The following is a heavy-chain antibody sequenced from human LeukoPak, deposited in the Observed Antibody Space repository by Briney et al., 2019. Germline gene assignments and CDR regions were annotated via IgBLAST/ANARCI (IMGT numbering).Heavy chain of an antibody. D-gene: IGHD6-25*01. V-gene: IGHV3-48*01. Sequence: GGSLRLSCAASGFTFSSYSMNWVRQAPGKGLEWVSYISSSSSTIYYADSVEGRFTISRDNAKNSLYLQMNTLRAEDTAVYYCARDGIGYWGEYWGQGTLVTVSS. J-gene: IGHJ4*02. CDR3: ARDGIGYWGEY. CDR2: ISSSSSTI. CDR1: GFTFSSYS.